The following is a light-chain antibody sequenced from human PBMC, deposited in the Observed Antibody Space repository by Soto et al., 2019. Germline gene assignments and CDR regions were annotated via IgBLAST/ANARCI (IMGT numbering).Light chain of an antibody. V-gene: IGKV1-5*01. Sequence: DIQVTQSPSTLSASVEDRVTITCRASRSISSWLAWYQQKPGKAPKLLIYDASSLESGVPSRFSGSVSGTEFTLTILSLQPDDFATYYCQQYDNYPLTFSEGTKVEIK. CDR3: QQYDNYPLT. CDR2: DAS. CDR1: RSISSW. J-gene: IGKJ1*01.